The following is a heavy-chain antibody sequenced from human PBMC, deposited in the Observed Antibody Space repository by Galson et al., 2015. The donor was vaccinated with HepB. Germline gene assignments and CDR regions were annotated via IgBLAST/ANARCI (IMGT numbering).Heavy chain of an antibody. Sequence: SLRLSCAASGFTFSSYWMSWVRQAPGKGLEWVANIKQDGSEKYYVDSVKGRFTISRDNAKNSLYLQMNSLRAEDTAVYYCARDSDGYYGSGSYIPGIDGMDVWGQGTTVTVSS. CDR2: IKQDGSEK. D-gene: IGHD3-10*01. V-gene: IGHV3-7*03. CDR3: ARDSDGYYGSGSYIPGIDGMDV. CDR1: GFTFSSYW. J-gene: IGHJ6*02.